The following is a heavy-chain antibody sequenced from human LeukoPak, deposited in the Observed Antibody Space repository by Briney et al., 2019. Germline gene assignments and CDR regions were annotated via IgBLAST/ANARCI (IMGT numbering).Heavy chain of an antibody. D-gene: IGHD3-22*01. J-gene: IGHJ4*02. Sequence: GGSLRLSCAASGFTFDDYAMHWVRQVPGKGLEWVSGISWNSGSIGYADSVKGRFTISRDNAKKSLYLQMNSLRAEDTALYYCVRAVEYYYDSSGYAVDYWVQATLVTVSS. CDR3: VRAVEYYYDSSGYAVDY. CDR2: ISWNSGSI. V-gene: IGHV3-9*01. CDR1: GFTFDDYA.